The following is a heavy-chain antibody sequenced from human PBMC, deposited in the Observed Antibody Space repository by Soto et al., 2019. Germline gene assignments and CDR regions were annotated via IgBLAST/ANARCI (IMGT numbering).Heavy chain of an antibody. J-gene: IGHJ4*02. V-gene: IGHV3-30*18. Sequence: GGALRLSCAASGFTFSRYGMHWVRQAPGKGLEWVAVISYDGSNKYYADSVKGRFTISRDNSKNTLYLQMNSLRAEDTAVYYCAKNLGDSSGWFYFDYWGQGT. CDR3: AKNLGDSSGWFYFDY. D-gene: IGHD6-19*01. CDR2: ISYDGSNK. CDR1: GFTFSRYG.